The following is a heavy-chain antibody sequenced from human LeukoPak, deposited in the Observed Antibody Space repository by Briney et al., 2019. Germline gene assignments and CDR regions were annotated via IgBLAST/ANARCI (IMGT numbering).Heavy chain of an antibody. V-gene: IGHV3-7*01. D-gene: IGHD7-27*01. Sequence: GGSLRLSCAASGFTFSSSWMSWVRQALGKGLEWVANIKQDGSEKYYVDSVKGRFTIARDNAKNSLYLQMNSLRAEDTAVYYCARDNWGRTDYWGQGTLVTVSS. CDR3: ARDNWGRTDY. CDR2: IKQDGSEK. CDR1: GFTFSSSW. J-gene: IGHJ4*02.